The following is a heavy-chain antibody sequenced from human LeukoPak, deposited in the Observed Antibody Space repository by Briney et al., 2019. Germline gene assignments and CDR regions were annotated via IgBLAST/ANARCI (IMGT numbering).Heavy chain of an antibody. CDR1: GYTFTSYG. V-gene: IGHV1-18*01. CDR2: ISAYNGNT. D-gene: IGHD2-15*01. Sequence: GASVKVSCKASGYTFTSYGISWVRQAPGQGLEWMGWISAYNGNTNYAQKLQGRVTMTTDTSTSTAYMELRSLRSDDTAVYYCAREAGYCSGGSCYSGWFDPWGQGTLVTVSS. CDR3: AREAGYCSGGSCYSGWFDP. J-gene: IGHJ5*02.